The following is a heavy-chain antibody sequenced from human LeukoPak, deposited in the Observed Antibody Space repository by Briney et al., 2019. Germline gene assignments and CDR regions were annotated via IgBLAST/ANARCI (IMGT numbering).Heavy chain of an antibody. Sequence: ASVKVSCKASGYTFTSYGISWVRQAPGQGLEWMGWISAYNGNTNYAQKLQGRVTMTTDTSTSTAYMELRSLRSDDTAVYYCARELLGYCSSTSCYRNYYGMDVWGQGTTVTVSS. CDR1: GYTFTSYG. J-gene: IGHJ6*02. CDR3: ARELLGYCSSTSCYRNYYGMDV. D-gene: IGHD2-2*02. V-gene: IGHV1-18*01. CDR2: ISAYNGNT.